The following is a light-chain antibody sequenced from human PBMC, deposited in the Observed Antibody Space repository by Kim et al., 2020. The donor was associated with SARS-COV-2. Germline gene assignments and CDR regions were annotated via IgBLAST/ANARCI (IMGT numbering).Light chain of an antibody. V-gene: IGLV3-19*01. Sequence: SSELTQDPAVSVALGQTVRITCQGDSLRNYYPSWFQQKPRQAPILVISGRNNRPSGFPSRFVGSSSGNTAYLTIIGAQAEDEADYYCNASDSSNNHVFGGGTQLTIL. CDR1: SLRNYY. CDR3: NASDSSNNHV. CDR2: GRN. J-gene: IGLJ2*01.